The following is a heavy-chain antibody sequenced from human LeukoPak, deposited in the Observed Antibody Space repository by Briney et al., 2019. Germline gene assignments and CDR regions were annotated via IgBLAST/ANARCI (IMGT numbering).Heavy chain of an antibody. CDR1: GFTVSSNY. V-gene: IGHV3-53*01. Sequence: GGSLRLSCAASGFTVSSNYMSWVRQAPGKGLEWDSVIYSGGSTYYADSVKGRFTISRDNSKNTLYLQMSGLRAEDTAVYYCARGYSSSWYASLGPSGMDVWGQGTTVTVSS. CDR2: IYSGGST. D-gene: IGHD6-13*01. CDR3: ARGYSSSWYASLGPSGMDV. J-gene: IGHJ6*02.